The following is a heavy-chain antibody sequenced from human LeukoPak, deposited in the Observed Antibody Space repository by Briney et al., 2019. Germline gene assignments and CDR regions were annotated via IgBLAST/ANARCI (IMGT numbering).Heavy chain of an antibody. J-gene: IGHJ4*02. D-gene: IGHD3-22*01. V-gene: IGHV1-2*02. Sequence: ASVKVSCKASGYTFTGYYMHWVRQAPGRGLEWMGWINPNSGGTNYAQKFQGRVTMTRDTSISTAYMELSRLRSDDTAVYYCARDQGYYDSSGYHRWGQGTLVTVSS. CDR2: INPNSGGT. CDR1: GYTFTGYY. CDR3: ARDQGYYDSSGYHR.